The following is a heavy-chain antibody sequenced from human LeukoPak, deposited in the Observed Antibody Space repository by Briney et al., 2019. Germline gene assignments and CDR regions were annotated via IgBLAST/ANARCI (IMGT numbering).Heavy chain of an antibody. J-gene: IGHJ4*02. V-gene: IGHV3-30*02. CDR2: IWYDGSNR. Sequence: GGSLRLSRAASGFTFSNYGMHWVRQAPGKGLEWVAFIWYDGSNRYYADSVKGRFTISRDNSENTLFLQMSSLRTEDTAVYYCAKDPLGFCTRATCRYLDSWGQGTLVTVSS. CDR3: AKDPLGFCTRATCRYLDS. D-gene: IGHD2-8*01. CDR1: GFTFSNYG.